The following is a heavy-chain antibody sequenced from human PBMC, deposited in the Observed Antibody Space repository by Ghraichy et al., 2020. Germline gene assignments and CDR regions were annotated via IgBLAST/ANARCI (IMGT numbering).Heavy chain of an antibody. D-gene: IGHD2-2*01. CDR3: AKDMTYQLLTRFDY. CDR1: GFTFSSYV. Sequence: GGSLRLSCAASGFTFSSYVMSWVRQAPGKGLEWVSAISGSGGSTYYADSVKGRFTISRDNSKNTLYLQMNSLRAEDTAVYYCAKDMTYQLLTRFDYWGQGTLVTVSS. CDR2: ISGSGGST. V-gene: IGHV3-23*01. J-gene: IGHJ4*02.